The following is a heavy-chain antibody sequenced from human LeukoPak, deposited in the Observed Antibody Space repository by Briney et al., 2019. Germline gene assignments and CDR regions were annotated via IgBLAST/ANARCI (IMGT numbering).Heavy chain of an antibody. D-gene: IGHD2/OR15-2a*01. V-gene: IGHV4-39*01. CDR2: MYYSGST. J-gene: IGHJ3*02. CDR1: GGSISSSNCC. Sequence: SETLSLTCTVSGGSISSSNCCWGWIRQPPGKGLEVIGSMYYSGSTYYNPSLKSRFTISVDASKNQFSLKLGSVTAADTAVYYCARHGPPITSEYRPPYGAVDIWGQGTTVIVSS. CDR3: ARHGPPITSEYRPPYGAVDI.